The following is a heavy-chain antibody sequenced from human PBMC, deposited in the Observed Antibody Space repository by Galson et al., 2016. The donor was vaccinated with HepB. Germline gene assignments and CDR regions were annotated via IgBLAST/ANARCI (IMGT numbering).Heavy chain of an antibody. J-gene: IGHJ2*01. CDR2: IIPIFGTP. Sequence: SVKVSCKASGGTFSSYAISWVRQAPGQGLEWMGGIIPIFGTPNYAQKFQGRVTITADESTSTAYMELSSLRSQDTAVYYCARNTMTPRWYFDLWGRGTLVTVSS. CDR1: GGTFSSYA. CDR3: ARNTMTPRWYFDL. D-gene: IGHD3-3*01. V-gene: IGHV1-69*13.